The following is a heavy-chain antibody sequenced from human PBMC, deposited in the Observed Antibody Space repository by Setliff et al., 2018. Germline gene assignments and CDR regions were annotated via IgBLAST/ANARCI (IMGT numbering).Heavy chain of an antibody. J-gene: IGHJ4*02. D-gene: IGHD2-21*01. CDR2: IKQDGSQR. CDR3: SSYLVS. CDR1: GFTFSSYW. Sequence: PGGSLRLSCAASGFTFSSYWMSWVRQAPGKGLEWVANIKQDGSQRNYVDAVRGRFTVSRDNARNSLYLQMNSLRVDDTAVYYCSSYLVSWGQGALVTVSS. V-gene: IGHV3-7*01.